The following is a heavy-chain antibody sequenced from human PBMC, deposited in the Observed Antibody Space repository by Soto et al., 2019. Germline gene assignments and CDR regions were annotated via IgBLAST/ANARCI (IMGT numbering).Heavy chain of an antibody. J-gene: IGHJ4*02. Sequence: EVQLLESGGGLVQPGGSLRLSCAASGFTFSSYAMRWVRQAPGKGLEWVSAISGSGGSTYNADSVKGRFTISRDNSKNTLYLQMNSRRAEDTAVYHCARRGGSRYFDYGGQGTLVTVSS. CDR3: ARRGGSRYFDY. D-gene: IGHD3-16*01. CDR1: GFTFSSYA. V-gene: IGHV3-23*01. CDR2: ISGSGGST.